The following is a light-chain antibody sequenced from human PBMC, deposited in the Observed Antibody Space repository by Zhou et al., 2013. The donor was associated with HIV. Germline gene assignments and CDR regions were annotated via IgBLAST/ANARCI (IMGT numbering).Light chain of an antibody. V-gene: IGKV1-5*03. CDR1: QTISNW. Sequence: DIQMTQSPSTLSASVGDRVTITCRASQTISNWLAWYQQKPGKAPKVLIYKASSLETGVSSRFTGRGSGTEFTLTINRLQADDFATYFCQHYADHSRAFGQGTKVDVK. CDR2: KAS. CDR3: QHYADHSRA. J-gene: IGKJ3*01.